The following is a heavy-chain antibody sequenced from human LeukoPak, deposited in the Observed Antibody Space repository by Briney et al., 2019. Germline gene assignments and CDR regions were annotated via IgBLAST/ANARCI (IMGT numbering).Heavy chain of an antibody. CDR1: GFTFSNVW. CDR3: VTRVTSTGDY. J-gene: IGHJ4*02. D-gene: IGHD3-16*01. Sequence: GGSLRLSCEASGFTFSNVWVNWVRQAPGKGLEWIGRIKRKSDGGATEYAASVTGRFTISRDDSKNTVYLQMNSLITEDSALYYCVTRVTSTGDYWGQGTLVTVSS. V-gene: IGHV3-15*01. CDR2: IKRKSDGGAT.